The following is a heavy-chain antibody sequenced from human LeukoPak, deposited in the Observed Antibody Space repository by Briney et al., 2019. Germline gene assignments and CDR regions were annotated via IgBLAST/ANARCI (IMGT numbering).Heavy chain of an antibody. CDR3: ARVWGVIITDAYWFDP. CDR1: GYTFTSYG. D-gene: IGHD3-10*01. CDR2: ISAYNGNT. J-gene: IGHJ5*02. Sequence: GASVKVSCKASGYTFTSYGISWVRQAPGQGLEWMGWISAYNGNTNYAQKLQGRVTMTTDTSTSTAYMELRSLRSDDTAVYYCARVWGVIITDAYWFDPWGQGTLVTVSS. V-gene: IGHV1-18*01.